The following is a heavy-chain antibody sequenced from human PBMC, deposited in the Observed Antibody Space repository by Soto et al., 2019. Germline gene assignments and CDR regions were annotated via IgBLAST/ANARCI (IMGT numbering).Heavy chain of an antibody. D-gene: IGHD2-2*01. CDR3: ARDRNVLVPAAVYGMDV. Sequence: GASVKVSCKASGYTFTSYGISWVRQAPGQGLEWMGWISAYNGNTNYAQKLQGRVTMTTDTSTSTAYMELRSLRSDDTAVYCCARDRNVLVPAAVYGMDVWGQGTTVTVSS. CDR2: ISAYNGNT. J-gene: IGHJ6*02. V-gene: IGHV1-18*01. CDR1: GYTFTSYG.